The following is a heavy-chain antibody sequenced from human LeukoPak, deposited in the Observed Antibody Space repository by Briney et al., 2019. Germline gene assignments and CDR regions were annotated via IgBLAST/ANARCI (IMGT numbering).Heavy chain of an antibody. CDR3: ARDTGLRPFGYYGMDV. CDR2: IYHSGST. V-gene: IGHV4-4*02. J-gene: IGHJ6*02. CDR1: GGSISSSNW. D-gene: IGHD5-12*01. Sequence: SGTLSLTCAVSGGSISSSNWWSWVRQPPGKGLEWIGEIYHSGSTNYNPSLKSRVTISVDKSKNQFSLKLSSVTAADTAVYYCARDTGLRPFGYYGMDVWGQRTTVTVSS.